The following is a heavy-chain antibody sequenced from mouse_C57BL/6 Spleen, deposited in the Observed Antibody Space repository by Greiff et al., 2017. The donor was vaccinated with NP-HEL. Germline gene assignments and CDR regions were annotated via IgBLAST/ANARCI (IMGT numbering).Heavy chain of an antibody. D-gene: IGHD2-1*01. CDR1: GYAFTNHL. V-gene: IGHV1-54*01. CDR3: ARGDGNYHYAMDY. J-gene: IGHJ4*01. Sequence: QVQLQQSGAELVRPGTSVKVSCKASGYAFTNHLIEWVKQRPGQGLEWIGGINPGSGGTNYNEKFKGKATLTADKSSSTAYMQLSSLTSEDSAVYFCARGDGNYHYAMDYWGQGTSVTVSS. CDR2: INPGSGGT.